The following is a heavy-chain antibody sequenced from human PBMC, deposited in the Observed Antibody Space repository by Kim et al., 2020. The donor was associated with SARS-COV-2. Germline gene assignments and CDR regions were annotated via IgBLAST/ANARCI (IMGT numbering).Heavy chain of an antibody. CDR2: IYYSGST. CDR3: ARRDGPYGGTAMARSDGFDY. CDR1: GGSISSSSYY. D-gene: IGHD5-18*01. Sequence: SETLSLTCTVSGGSISSSSYYWGWIRQPPGKGLEWIGSIYYSGSTYYNPSLKSRVTISVDTSKNQFSLKLSSVTAADTAVYYCARRDGPYGGTAMARSDGFDYWGQGTLVTVSS. V-gene: IGHV4-39*01. J-gene: IGHJ4*02.